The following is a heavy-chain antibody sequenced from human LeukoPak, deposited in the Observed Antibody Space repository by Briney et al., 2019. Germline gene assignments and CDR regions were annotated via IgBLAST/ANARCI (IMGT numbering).Heavy chain of an antibody. CDR2: ISGSGGST. J-gene: IGHJ4*02. CDR3: AKDLSGQWLASRTFDY. Sequence: PGGSLRLSCAASGFTFSSYAMSWVRQAPGKGLEWVSAISGSGGSTYYADSVKGRFTISRDNSKNTLYLQMNSLRAEDTAVYYCAKDLSGQWLASRTFDYWGQGTLVTVSS. CDR1: GFTFSSYA. D-gene: IGHD6-19*01. V-gene: IGHV3-23*01.